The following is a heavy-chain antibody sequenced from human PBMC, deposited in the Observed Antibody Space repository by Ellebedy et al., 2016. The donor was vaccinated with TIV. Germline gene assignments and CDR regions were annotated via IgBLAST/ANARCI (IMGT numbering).Heavy chain of an antibody. CDR3: ARDGGYSTGWYPYY. Sequence: GESLKISCAASGFSFSSHAMHWVRQAPGKGLAWVALISYNENSKLYADSVKGRFTISRDTSKNTLFLQMNSLRTEDTAIYYCARDGGYSTGWYPYYWGQGTLVAVSS. CDR2: ISYNENSK. D-gene: IGHD6-19*01. J-gene: IGHJ4*02. CDR1: GFSFSSHA. V-gene: IGHV3-30-3*01.